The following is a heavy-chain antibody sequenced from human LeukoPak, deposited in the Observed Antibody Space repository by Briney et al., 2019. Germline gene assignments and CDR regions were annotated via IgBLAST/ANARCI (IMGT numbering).Heavy chain of an antibody. CDR3: TYYILH. D-gene: IGHD1-26*01. J-gene: IGHJ1*01. CDR1: GLTFSSYA. V-gene: IGHV3-15*01. CDR2: IKSKTDGGTT. Sequence: PGGSLRLSCAASGLTFSSYAMSWVRQAPGKGLEWVGRIKSKTDGGTTDYAAPVKGRFTISRDDSKNTLYLQMNSPKTEDTAVYYCTYYILHWGQGTLVTVSS.